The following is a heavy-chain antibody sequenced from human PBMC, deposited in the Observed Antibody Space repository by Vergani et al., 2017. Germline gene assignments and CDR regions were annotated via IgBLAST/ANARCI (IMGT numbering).Heavy chain of an antibody. J-gene: IGHJ5*02. CDR3: ARAVAAAGTRFDP. D-gene: IGHD6-13*01. CDR1: GGSFSGYY. CDR2: INHSGST. V-gene: IGHV4-34*01. Sequence: QVQLQESGPGLVKPSETLSLTCAVYGGSFSGYYWSWIRQPPGKGLEWIGEINHSGSTNYNPSLKSRVTISVDTSKNQFSLKLSSVTAADTAVYYCARAVAAAGTRFDPWGQGTLVTVSS.